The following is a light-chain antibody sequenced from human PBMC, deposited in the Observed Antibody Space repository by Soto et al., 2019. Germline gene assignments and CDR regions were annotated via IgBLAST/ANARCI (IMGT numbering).Light chain of an antibody. J-gene: IGLJ3*02. CDR2: EVS. CDR1: SSDVGGYDY. Sequence: QSALTQPASVSGSPGQSITISCTGTSSDVGGYDYVSWYQLHPGKAPKLMVFEVSNRPSGVSYRYSGSKSGNTAFLTVSGLQADDEAVYYCSSYAGSSNWVFGGGTKLTVL. CDR3: SSYAGSSNWV. V-gene: IGLV2-14*01.